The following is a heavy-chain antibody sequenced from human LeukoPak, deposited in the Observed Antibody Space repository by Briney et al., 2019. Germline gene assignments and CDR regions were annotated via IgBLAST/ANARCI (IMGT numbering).Heavy chain of an antibody. CDR2: VHDSGST. CDR1: GGPMNTYR. J-gene: IGHJ6*03. Sequence: SETLSLTCSVSGGPMNTYRWSWIRQPPGKGLEWIGYVHDSGSTDYNPSLKSRVTISVDMSKNQFSLKLISVNAADTAVYYCARAARGGFLAAVHIDVWRNGTTVTVSS. D-gene: IGHD6-13*01. V-gene: IGHV4-59*01. CDR3: ARAARGGFLAAVHIDV.